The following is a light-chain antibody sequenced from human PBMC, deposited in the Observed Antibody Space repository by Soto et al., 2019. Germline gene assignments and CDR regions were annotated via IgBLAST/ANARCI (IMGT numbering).Light chain of an antibody. CDR3: QQYYTYWHM. Sequence: DIQMTQSPSTLSASVGDRVIITCRASQSISDYLAWYQQKPGKAPKLLIYDASNLESGVPSTFSGSGSGTEFTLTISSLQPDDFATYYCQQYYTYWHMFGQGT. V-gene: IGKV1-5*01. CDR2: DAS. J-gene: IGKJ1*01. CDR1: QSISDY.